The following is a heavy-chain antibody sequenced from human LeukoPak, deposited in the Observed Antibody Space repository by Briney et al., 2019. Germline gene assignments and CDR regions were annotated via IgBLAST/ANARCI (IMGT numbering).Heavy chain of an antibody. V-gene: IGHV3-53*01. J-gene: IGHJ4*02. D-gene: IGHD4/OR15-4a*01. CDR3: ARRAGAYSHPYDY. CDR2: IYSGVGP. Sequence: PGASLRLSCAASGFTVSSNSMSWVRQAPGKGLEWVSFIYSGVGPHYSDSVKGRFTISRDDSKNTLYLQMNSLRAEDTAVYYCARRAGAYSHPYDYWGQGTLVTVSS. CDR1: GFTVSSNS.